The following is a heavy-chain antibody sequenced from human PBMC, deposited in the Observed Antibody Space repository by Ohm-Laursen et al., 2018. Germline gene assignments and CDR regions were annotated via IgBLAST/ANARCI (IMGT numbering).Heavy chain of an antibody. D-gene: IGHD6-13*01. J-gene: IGHJ4*02. CDR3: AKGSSSSWSELDY. CDR1: GFTFSTYP. V-gene: IGHV3-74*01. CDR2: ADSGGSAT. Sequence: SLRLSCAASGFTFSTYPMHWVRQGPGKGVVWVSRADSGGSATSYADSVKGRFTISRDNAKNTLYLQMNSLRAEDTAVYYCAKGSSSSWSELDYWGQGTLVTVSS.